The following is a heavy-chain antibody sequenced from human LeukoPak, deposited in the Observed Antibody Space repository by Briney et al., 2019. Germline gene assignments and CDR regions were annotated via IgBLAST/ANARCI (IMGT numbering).Heavy chain of an antibody. Sequence: GGSLRLSCAASGFDFNNYNMNWVRQAPGKGLEWVSSITSSGTYIYYADSVKGRFTISRDNAKNSLYLQMNSLRAEDTAVYYCATQGRAYYYGSGSSLDYWGQGTLVTVSS. V-gene: IGHV3-21*01. CDR3: ATQGRAYYYGSGSSLDY. D-gene: IGHD3-10*01. J-gene: IGHJ4*02. CDR1: GFDFNNYN. CDR2: ITSSGTYI.